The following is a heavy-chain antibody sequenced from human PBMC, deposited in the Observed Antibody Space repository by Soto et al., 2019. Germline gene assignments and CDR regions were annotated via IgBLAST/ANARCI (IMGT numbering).Heavy chain of an antibody. CDR1: GFTFSNNA. Sequence: QVHLVESGGGMVQSGRPLRLSCEGSGFTFSNNAMHWVRQAPGKGLEWVAFISYDSSEIFYADALKGRFSVSRDNPKNTLFLHMNSPRADDTAVYYCAIARVADSSLDHWGQGTLVTVSS. CDR2: ISYDSSEI. CDR3: AIARVADSSLDH. D-gene: IGHD3-3*01. V-gene: IGHV3-33*04. J-gene: IGHJ4*02.